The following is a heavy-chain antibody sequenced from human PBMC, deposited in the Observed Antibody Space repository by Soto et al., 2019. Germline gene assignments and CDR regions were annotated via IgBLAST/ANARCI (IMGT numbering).Heavy chain of an antibody. CDR3: ASPSGNYYYYYDGVDV. CDR1: GFSFSTYA. CDR2: ISYDGSKK. D-gene: IGHD1-26*01. Sequence: GGSLRLSCAASGFSFSTYAMHWVRQAPGKGLEWVAVISYDGSKKYYAESVEGRFTISRDNSKNTLYLQMNSLRAGDTAVYYCASPSGNYYYYYDGVDVWGQGTTVTVSS. V-gene: IGHV3-30-3*01. J-gene: IGHJ6*02.